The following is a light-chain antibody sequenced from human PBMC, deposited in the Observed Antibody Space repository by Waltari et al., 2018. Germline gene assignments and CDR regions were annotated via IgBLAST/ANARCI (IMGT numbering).Light chain of an antibody. CDR1: QGISSY. V-gene: IGKV1-9*01. CDR3: LQVNSYPFT. Sequence: IQLTQSPLSLSASVGDRVTITCRASQGISSYLAWYQQKAGSAPKLLIYGGSTLPNGVPSRFSGSGFGTDFTLTISSLQPEDFATYYCLQVNSYPFTFGPGTTVDIK. CDR2: GGS. J-gene: IGKJ3*01.